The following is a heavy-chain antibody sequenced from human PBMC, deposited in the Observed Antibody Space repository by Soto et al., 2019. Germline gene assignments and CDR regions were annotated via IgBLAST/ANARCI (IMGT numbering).Heavy chain of an antibody. Sequence: ASVKVSCKASGYTFTSYFIHWVRQAPGQGLKWMGVFDPSGVATNSAQKFQGRLTMTRDTSTSTVYMDLTSLGSDDTALYYCARVSRGAFDIWGQGTLVTVSS. V-gene: IGHV1-46*01. CDR3: ARVSRGAFDI. CDR2: FDPSGVAT. CDR1: GYTFTSYF. J-gene: IGHJ3*02.